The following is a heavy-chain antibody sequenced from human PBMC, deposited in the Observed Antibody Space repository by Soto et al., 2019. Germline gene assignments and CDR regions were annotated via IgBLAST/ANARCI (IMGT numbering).Heavy chain of an antibody. J-gene: IGHJ5*02. CDR2: IYYSGST. CDR3: ARGSKAAARYWFDP. Sequence: SETLSLTCTVSGGSISSGGYYWSWIRQHPGKGLEWIGYIYYSGSTYYNPSLKSRVTISVDTSKNQFSLKLSSVTAADTAVYYCARGSKAAARYWFDPWGQGTLVTVSS. D-gene: IGHD6-13*01. CDR1: GGSISSGGYY. V-gene: IGHV4-31*03.